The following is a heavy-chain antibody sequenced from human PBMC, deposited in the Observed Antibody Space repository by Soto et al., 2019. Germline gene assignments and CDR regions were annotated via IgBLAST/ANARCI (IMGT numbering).Heavy chain of an antibody. D-gene: IGHD3-22*01. V-gene: IGHV1-3*01. CDR2: INAGNGNT. CDR1: GYTFTSYA. J-gene: IGHJ5*02. CDR3: AREDDSSGYYWRWFDP. Sequence: EASVKVSCKASGYTFTSYAMHWVRQAPGQRLEWMGWINAGNGNTKCSQKFQGRVTITRDTSASTAYMELSSLRSEDTAVYYCAREDDSSGYYWRWFDPWGQGTLVTVSS.